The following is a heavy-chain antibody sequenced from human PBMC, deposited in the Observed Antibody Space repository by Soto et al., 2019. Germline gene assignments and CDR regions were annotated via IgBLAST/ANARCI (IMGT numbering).Heavy chain of an antibody. V-gene: IGHV5-51*01. D-gene: IGHD6-13*01. CDR1: GYNFTNYW. Sequence: GESLKISCKSSGYNFTNYWIGWVRQMPGKGLEWMGIIYPGDSHTRYSPSFQGQVTISADKSISTAYLQWSSLKASDTAMYYCARNFVSSWYGGFDIWGQGTMVTVSS. CDR2: IYPGDSHT. CDR3: ARNFVSSWYGGFDI. J-gene: IGHJ3*02.